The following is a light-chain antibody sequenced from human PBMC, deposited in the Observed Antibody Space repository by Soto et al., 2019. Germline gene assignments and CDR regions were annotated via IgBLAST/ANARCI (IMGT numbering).Light chain of an antibody. J-gene: IGKJ4*01. CDR2: AAS. V-gene: IGKV1-8*01. CDR1: QGISSY. CDR3: QQYYSYPLT. Sequence: AIRMTQSPSSFSASTGDRVTITCRASQGISSYLAWYQQKSGKAPKLLIYAASTLQSGVPPRFSGSGSGTDFTLTISRLQSEDFATYYCQQYYSYPLTFGGGTKV.